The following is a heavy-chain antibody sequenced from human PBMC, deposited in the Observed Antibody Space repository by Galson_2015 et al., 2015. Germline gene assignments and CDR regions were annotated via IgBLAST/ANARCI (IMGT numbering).Heavy chain of an antibody. D-gene: IGHD2-8*02. CDR3: AASTTAGQGDY. Sequence: QSGAEVKKPGESLTISCKASGYSFTTYWIGWVRQLPGKGLEWMGIICPGDSGTRYSPSFEGQVTISADKSISTAYLQWSSLKASDTAMYYCAASTTAGQGDYWGQGALVTVSS. CDR1: GYSFTTYW. J-gene: IGHJ4*02. CDR2: ICPGDSGT. V-gene: IGHV5-51*01.